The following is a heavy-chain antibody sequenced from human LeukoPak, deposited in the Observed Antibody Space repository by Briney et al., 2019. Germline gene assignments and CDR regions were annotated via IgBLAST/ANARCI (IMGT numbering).Heavy chain of an antibody. Sequence: PSETLSLTCAVYGGSFSGYYWSWIRQPPGKGLEWIGEINHSGSTNYNPSLKSRVTISVDTSKNQFSLKLSSVTAADTAVYYCARVDTTVVTSLNFDYWGQGTLVTVSS. V-gene: IGHV4-34*01. J-gene: IGHJ4*02. D-gene: IGHD4-23*01. CDR3: ARVDTTVVTSLNFDY. CDR1: GGSFSGYY. CDR2: INHSGST.